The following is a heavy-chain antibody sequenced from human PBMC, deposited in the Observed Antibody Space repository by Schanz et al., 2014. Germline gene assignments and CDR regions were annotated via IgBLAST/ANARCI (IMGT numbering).Heavy chain of an antibody. CDR2: MSGSGSTA. J-gene: IGHJ5*01. CDR3: AKDLYNYGSFDS. Sequence: EVQLLESGGGLVQPGGPLRLSCVASGFTFSSYAMSWVRQAPGKGLEWVSGMSGSGSTADYADSVKGRFTISRDNSRKTLYLQMNSLRADDTAVYYCAKDLYNYGSFDSWGQGTLVTVSS. V-gene: IGHV3-23*01. CDR1: GFTFSSYA. D-gene: IGHD3-16*01.